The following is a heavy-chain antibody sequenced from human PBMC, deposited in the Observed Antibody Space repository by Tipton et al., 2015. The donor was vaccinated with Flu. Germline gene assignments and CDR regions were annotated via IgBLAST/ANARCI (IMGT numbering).Heavy chain of an antibody. V-gene: IGHV4-4*07. D-gene: IGHD6-6*01. Sequence: TLSLTCTVSGGSLSSYFWSWIRQPAGKGLEWIGRIYPSGNTNYNPSLQSRVTMSVDTSRNQFSLSLTSVTAADAAIYYCARHGGSTSSFDLWGQGTLVTVSS. CDR3: ARHGGSTSSFDL. J-gene: IGHJ4*02. CDR1: GGSLSSYF. CDR2: IYPSGNT.